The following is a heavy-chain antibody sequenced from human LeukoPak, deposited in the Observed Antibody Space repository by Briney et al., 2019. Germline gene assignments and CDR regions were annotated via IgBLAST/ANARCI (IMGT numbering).Heavy chain of an antibody. CDR1: GGSISSYY. J-gene: IGHJ4*02. CDR3: ARQTGSGLFILP. D-gene: IGHD3/OR15-3a*01. CDR2: IYYSGNT. V-gene: IGHV4-59*04. Sequence: PSETLSLTCTVSGGSISSYYWSWIRQPPGKGLEWIGSIYYSGNTYYNASLKSQVSISIDASKNQFSLRLTSVTAADTAVYYCARQTGSGLFILPGGQGTLVTVSS.